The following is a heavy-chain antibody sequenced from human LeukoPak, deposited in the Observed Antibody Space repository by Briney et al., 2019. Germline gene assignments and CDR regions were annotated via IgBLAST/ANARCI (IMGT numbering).Heavy chain of an antibody. V-gene: IGHV4-4*07. D-gene: IGHD3-16*01. J-gene: IGHJ4*02. CDR3: ARALGGSPAQYYFDY. CDR1: GGAISSYY. CDR2: IYTSGST. Sequence: LETLSLTCTVSGGAISSYYRSWIRQPAGPGLEWSGRIYTSGSTNYNPTLKSRVTMSVDTSKNQFSLKLSSVTAADTAVYYCARALGGSPAQYYFDYWGQGTLVTVSS.